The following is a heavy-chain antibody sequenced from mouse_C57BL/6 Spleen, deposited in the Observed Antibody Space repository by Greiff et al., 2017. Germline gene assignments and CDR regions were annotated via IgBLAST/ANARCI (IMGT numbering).Heavy chain of an antibody. V-gene: IGHV5-17*01. CDR2: ISSGSSTI. CDR1: GFTFSDYG. J-gene: IGHJ2*01. CDR3: ARPGTGTGYYFDY. D-gene: IGHD4-1*01. Sequence: EVMLVESGGGLVKPGGSLKLSCAASGFTFSDYGMHWVRQAPEKGLEWVAYISSGSSTIYYADTVKGRFTISRDNAKNTLFLQMTSLRSEDTAMYYCARPGTGTGYYFDYWGQGTTLTVSS.